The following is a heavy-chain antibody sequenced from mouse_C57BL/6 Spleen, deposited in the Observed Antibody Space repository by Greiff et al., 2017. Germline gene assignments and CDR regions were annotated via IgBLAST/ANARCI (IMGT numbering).Heavy chain of an antibody. CDR2: IHPNSGST. J-gene: IGHJ2*01. Sequence: VQLKQPGAELVKPGASVKLSCKASGYTFTSYWMHWVKQRPGQGLEWIGMIHPNSGSTNYNEKFKSKATLTVDKSSSTAYMQLSSLTSEDSAVYYCARDDGYYDYFDYWGQGTTLTVSS. D-gene: IGHD2-3*01. CDR1: GYTFTSYW. V-gene: IGHV1-64*01. CDR3: ARDDGYYDYFDY.